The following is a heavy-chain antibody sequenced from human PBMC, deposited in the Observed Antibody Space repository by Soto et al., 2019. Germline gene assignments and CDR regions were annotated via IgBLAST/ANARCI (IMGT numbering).Heavy chain of an antibody. V-gene: IGHV5-10-1*01. D-gene: IGHD3-3*01. CDR2: IDPSDSYT. Sequence: GESLKISCNGSGYSFTIYWISWVRQMPGKGLEWMGRIDPSDSYTNYSPSFQGHVTVSADKSISTAYLQWSSLKASDTAMYYCARLGGTMYYDFWSGYYTDYYYGMDVWGQGTTVTVSS. J-gene: IGHJ6*02. CDR1: GYSFTIYW. CDR3: ARLGGTMYYDFWSGYYTDYYYGMDV.